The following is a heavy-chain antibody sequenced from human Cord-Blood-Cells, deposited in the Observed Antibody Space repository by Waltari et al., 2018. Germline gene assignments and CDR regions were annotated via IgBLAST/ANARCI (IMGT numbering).Heavy chain of an antibody. Sequence: QVQLQESGPGLVKPSETLSLTCAVSGYSISSGYYWGWIRQPPGKGLEWIGSIYHSGSTYYNPSLKSRVTISVDTSKNQFSLKLSSVTAADTAVYYCARASHDAFDIWGQGTMVTVSS. J-gene: IGHJ3*02. CDR3: ARASHDAFDI. CDR2: IYHSGST. V-gene: IGHV4-38-2*01. D-gene: IGHD6-6*01. CDR1: GYSISSGYY.